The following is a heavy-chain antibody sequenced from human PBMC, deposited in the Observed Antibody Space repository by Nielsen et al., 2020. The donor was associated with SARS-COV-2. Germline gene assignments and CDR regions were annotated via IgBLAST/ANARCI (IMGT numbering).Heavy chain of an antibody. J-gene: IGHJ3*01. D-gene: IGHD3/OR15-3a*01. Sequence: GESLKISCAASGFSFSRYGMHWVRQGPGKGLEWVSVIWYDGSKQYYVDSVKGRFTISRDNSKNTLYLQMNSLRVEDTAVYYCARDDFQLGAFDVWGLGTVVTVSS. CDR1: GFSFSRYG. CDR3: ARDDFQLGAFDV. CDR2: IWYDGSKQ. V-gene: IGHV3-33*01.